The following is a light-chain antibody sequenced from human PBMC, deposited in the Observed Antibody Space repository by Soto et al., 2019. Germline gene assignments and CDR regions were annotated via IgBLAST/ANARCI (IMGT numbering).Light chain of an antibody. Sequence: IVLTQSPGTLSLSPGQRATLSCRASQSVSNNYVAWYQQKTGQAPRLLIYGASNRATGIQDRFSGSGSGTEFTLTISRLEPEDFAVYYCKQYGSSGTCGQGTKVDIK. CDR3: KQYGSSGT. J-gene: IGKJ1*01. CDR2: GAS. V-gene: IGKV3-20*01. CDR1: QSVSNNY.